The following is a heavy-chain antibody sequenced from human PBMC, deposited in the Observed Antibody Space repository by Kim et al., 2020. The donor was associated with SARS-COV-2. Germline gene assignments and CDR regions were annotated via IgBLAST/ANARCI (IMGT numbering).Heavy chain of an antibody. J-gene: IGHJ4*02. D-gene: IGHD4-17*01. Sequence: THSKRFQGSVTMTRDTSTSTVYMELGSLRSEDTAVYSCARGLRTAVFDYWGQGTLVTVSS. CDR3: ARGLRTAVFDY. V-gene: IGHV1-46*01.